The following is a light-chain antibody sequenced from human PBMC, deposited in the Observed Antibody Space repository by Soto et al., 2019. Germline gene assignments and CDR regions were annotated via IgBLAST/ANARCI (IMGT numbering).Light chain of an antibody. CDR3: QQRTRWPAAVIT. CDR1: QIVGSS. V-gene: IGKV3-11*01. CDR2: DTS. J-gene: IGKJ5*01. Sequence: ESVLTQSPATLSLSPGERASLSCRTGQIVGSSLAWYQQKPGQAPRRLIYDTSNRATGVTARFSGSGSETDFSLTISSLEPEDSAVYYCQQRTRWPAAVITFGPGTRLEI.